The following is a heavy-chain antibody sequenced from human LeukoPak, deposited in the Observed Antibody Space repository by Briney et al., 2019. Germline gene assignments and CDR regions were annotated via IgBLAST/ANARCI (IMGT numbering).Heavy chain of an antibody. CDR2: IYYSGST. V-gene: IGHV4-59*01. D-gene: IGHD2-15*01. J-gene: IGHJ5*02. Sequence: PSETLSLTCTVSGGSTSSYYWSWIRQPPGKGLEWIGYIYYSGSTNYNPSLKSRVTISVDTSKNQFSLKLSSVTAADTAVYYCARFSATAATNLRLNWFDPWGQGTLVTVSS. CDR3: ARFSATAATNLRLNWFDP. CDR1: GGSTSSYY.